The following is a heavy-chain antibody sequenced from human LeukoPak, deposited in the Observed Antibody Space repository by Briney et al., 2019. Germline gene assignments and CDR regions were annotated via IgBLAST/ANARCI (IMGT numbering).Heavy chain of an antibody. D-gene: IGHD3-9*01. V-gene: IGHV6-1*01. CDR1: GDSVSSNNGA. J-gene: IGHJ4*02. Sequence: SQTLSLTCAISGDSVSSNNGAWNWIRQSPSRGLEWLGRTYYRSKWFNDYAESLISRITISPVTSKNQFSLQLYSVTPEDTAVYYCARDVGTTGWHTFDYWGQGTLVTVSS. CDR3: ARDVGTTGWHTFDY. CDR2: TYYRSKWFN.